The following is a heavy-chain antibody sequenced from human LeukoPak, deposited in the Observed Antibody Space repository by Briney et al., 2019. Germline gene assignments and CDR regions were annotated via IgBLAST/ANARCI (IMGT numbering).Heavy chain of an antibody. CDR1: GYVLIGYG. Sequence: ASVKVSCKASGYVLIGYGISWVRQAPGQGLEWMGWISPYNGNTKTAQILQGRVTLTTDTSTNTAYMELRSLTSDDTAVYYCARTLEVVVPSATPDYWGQGTLVTVSS. J-gene: IGHJ4*02. V-gene: IGHV1-18*01. CDR2: ISPYNGNT. CDR3: ARTLEVVVPSATPDY. D-gene: IGHD2-2*01.